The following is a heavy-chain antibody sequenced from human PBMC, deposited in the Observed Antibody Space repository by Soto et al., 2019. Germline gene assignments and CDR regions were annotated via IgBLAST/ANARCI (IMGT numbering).Heavy chain of an antibody. CDR1: GGSISSSY. D-gene: IGHD6-13*01. V-gene: IGHV4-59*01. Sequence: SEALSLTCTVSGGSISSSYWTWIRQPPGKGLEWIGYVYNSGSTNYNPSLKSRVTISEDTSKSQFSLKVNSMTAADTAVYYCARYRREAVAGYTLDNWGQGILVTVSS. CDR3: ARYRREAVAGYTLDN. CDR2: VYNSGST. J-gene: IGHJ4*02.